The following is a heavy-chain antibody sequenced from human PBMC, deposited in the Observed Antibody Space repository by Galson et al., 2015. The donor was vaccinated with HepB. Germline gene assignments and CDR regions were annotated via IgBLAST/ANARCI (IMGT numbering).Heavy chain of an antibody. J-gene: IGHJ6*02. CDR1: GFTFSDYA. CDR3: ARENDIAVAGTSTCRSCYYYGMDV. CDR2: ISHDGNKK. V-gene: IGHV3-30-3*01. Sequence: SLRLSCAASGFTFSDYAIHWIRQAPGKGLEWVAVISHDGNKKYYADSVRGRLTISRDNSKNTLYLQMNSLRAEDTAVYYCARENDIAVAGTSTCRSCYYYGMDVWGQGTTVTVSS. D-gene: IGHD6-19*01.